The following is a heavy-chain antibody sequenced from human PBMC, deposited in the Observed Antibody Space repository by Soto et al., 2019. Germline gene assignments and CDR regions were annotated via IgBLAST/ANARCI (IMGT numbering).Heavy chain of an antibody. V-gene: IGHV4-38-2*01. Sequence: XDTLSLTCAVSGYSITNGYYWGWIRQPPGKGLEWIGSIYHSGNTYYNPSLKSRVTLSIDTSKNQFSLKLRSVTAADTAMYYCARVKLAGRGSFHDWGQGTLVTVSS. D-gene: IGHD3-3*02. J-gene: IGHJ4*02. CDR3: ARVKLAGRGSFHD. CDR1: GYSITNGYY. CDR2: IYHSGNT.